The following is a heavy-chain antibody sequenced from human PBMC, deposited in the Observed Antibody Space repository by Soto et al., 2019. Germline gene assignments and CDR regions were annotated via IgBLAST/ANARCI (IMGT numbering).Heavy chain of an antibody. J-gene: IGHJ5*02. V-gene: IGHV2-5*02. CDR3: AYSPPRVFGDNLFDP. D-gene: IGHD3-3*01. Sequence: QITLKESGPTLVKPTQTLTLTCTLSGVSLSTDGVGVAWIRQPPGKALEWLALVYWDDDQRYSPSMKSRLTITKDTSKNQVVLTMTAMDPVATATYYCAYSPPRVFGDNLFDPWGQGTLVTVSS. CDR1: GVSLSTDGVG. CDR2: VYWDDDQ.